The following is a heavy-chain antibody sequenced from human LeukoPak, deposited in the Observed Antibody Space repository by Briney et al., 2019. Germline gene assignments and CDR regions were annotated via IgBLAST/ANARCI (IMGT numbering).Heavy chain of an antibody. CDR2: IYPGDSDT. CDR3: ARRKDSSSWYYYYGMDV. CDR1: GYSFTSYW. J-gene: IGHJ6*02. Sequence: GESLKISCKCSGYSFTSYWIGWVRQMPGKGLEWMGIIYPGDSDTRYSPSIQGHVTISADKSISTAYLQSSSLKASDTAMYYCARRKDSSSWYYYYGMDVWGQGTTVTVSS. V-gene: IGHV5-51*01. D-gene: IGHD6-13*01.